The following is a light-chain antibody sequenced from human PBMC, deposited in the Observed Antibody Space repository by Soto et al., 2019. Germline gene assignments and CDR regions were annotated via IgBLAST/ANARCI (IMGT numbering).Light chain of an antibody. CDR1: SGHTRYI. J-gene: IGLJ2*01. CDR3: ETWDSNSLV. CDR2: LDLSGSD. V-gene: IGLV4-60*02. Sequence: QSVLTQSSSASASLGSSVKLTCTLSSGHTRYIIAWHQQQPGKAPRYLMKLDLSGSDNKGSGVPDPFSGSSSWAARDLTSANLQFEDEADYYCETWDSNSLVFGGGTQLTVL.